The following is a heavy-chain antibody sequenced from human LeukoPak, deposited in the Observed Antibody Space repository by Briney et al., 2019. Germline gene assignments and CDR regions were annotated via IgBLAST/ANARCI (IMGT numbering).Heavy chain of an antibody. D-gene: IGHD3-10*01. CDR2: VAYDGSIA. V-gene: IGHV3-30*03. CDR3: ARDRIRGAPDYFDY. CDR1: RFTFSNYA. J-gene: IGHJ4*02. Sequence: PGRSLRLSCAASRFTFSNYAMHWVRQAPGKGLDWVAVVAYDGSIAYYADSVRGRFTISRDDSKNTLYLQMNSLRTEDTAVYYCARDRIRGAPDYFDYWGQGTLVTVSS.